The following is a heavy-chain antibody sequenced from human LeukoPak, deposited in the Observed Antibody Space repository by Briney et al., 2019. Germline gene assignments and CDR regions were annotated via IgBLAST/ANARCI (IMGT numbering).Heavy chain of an antibody. CDR2: IKPDGGHQ. CDR1: GLAFSDYW. J-gene: IGHJ4*02. V-gene: IGHV3-7*01. D-gene: IGHD2-2*01. Sequence: GGSLRLSCAASGLAFSDYWMSWVRQAPGKGLEWVANIKPDGGHQNYVDSVKGRFTISRDNAKNSLYLQMNSLRAEDTAVYYCARVRGYCASTTCQAYYFDYWGQGTLVTVSS. CDR3: ARVRGYCASTTCQAYYFDY.